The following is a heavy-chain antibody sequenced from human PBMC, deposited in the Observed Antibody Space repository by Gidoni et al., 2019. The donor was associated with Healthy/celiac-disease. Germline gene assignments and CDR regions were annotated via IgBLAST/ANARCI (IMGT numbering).Heavy chain of an antibody. D-gene: IGHD6-19*01. CDR3: AKDSYSIAVAGT. CDR1: GFTFRSYA. J-gene: IGHJ4*02. CDR2: MSGSGGRT. Sequence: EVQLLESGGGLVQPGGYLRLSCAASGFTFRSYAMSWVRHDPGKGLEWCSAMSGSGGRTYYADSVKGRLTISRDNSKNTLYLQMNSLRVEDTAVYYCAKDSYSIAVAGTWGQGTLVTVSS. V-gene: IGHV3-23*01.